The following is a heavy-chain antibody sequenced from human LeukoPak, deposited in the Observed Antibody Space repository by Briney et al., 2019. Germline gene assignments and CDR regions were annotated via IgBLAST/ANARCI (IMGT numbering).Heavy chain of an antibody. Sequence: GESLKISCKGSGYSFTSYWIGWVRQMPGKGLEWMGIIYPGDSDTRYSPSFQGQVTISAGKSISTTYLQWSSLKASDTAMYYCARTYVGAAAGIQTWFDPWGQGTLVTVSS. V-gene: IGHV5-51*01. CDR1: GYSFTSYW. CDR2: IYPGDSDT. D-gene: IGHD6-13*01. CDR3: ARTYVGAAAGIQTWFDP. J-gene: IGHJ5*02.